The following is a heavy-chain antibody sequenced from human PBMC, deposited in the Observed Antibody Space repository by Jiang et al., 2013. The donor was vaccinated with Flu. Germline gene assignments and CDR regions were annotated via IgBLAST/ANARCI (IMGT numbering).Heavy chain of an antibody. CDR2: IYSGGST. CDR1: GFTVSSNY. J-gene: IGHJ6*02. V-gene: IGHV3-53*04. Sequence: RLSCAASGFTVSSNYMSWVRQAPGKGLEWVSVIYSGGSTYYADSVKGRFTISRHNSKNTLYLQMNSLRAEDTAVYYCARDTRRNPYYGMDVWGQGTTVTVSS. D-gene: IGHD1-14*01. CDR3: ARDTRRNPYYGMDV.